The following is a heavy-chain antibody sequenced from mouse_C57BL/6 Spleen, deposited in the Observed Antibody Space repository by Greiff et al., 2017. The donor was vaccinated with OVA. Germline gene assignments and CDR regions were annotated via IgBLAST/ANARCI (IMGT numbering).Heavy chain of an antibody. Sequence: EVQLQESGPGLVKPSQSLSLTCSVTGYSITSGYYWNWIRQFPGNKLEWMGYISYDGSNNYNPSLKNRISIPRDTSKNQFFLKLNSVTTEDTATYYCARRGNYYGSSYDWYFDVWGTGTTVTVSS. D-gene: IGHD1-1*01. V-gene: IGHV3-6*01. J-gene: IGHJ1*03. CDR2: ISYDGSN. CDR1: GYSITSGYY. CDR3: ARRGNYYGSSYDWYFDV.